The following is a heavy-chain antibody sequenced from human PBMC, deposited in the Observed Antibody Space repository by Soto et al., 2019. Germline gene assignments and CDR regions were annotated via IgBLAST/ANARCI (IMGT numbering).Heavy chain of an antibody. J-gene: IGHJ4*02. CDR2: IIPIFGKP. CDR1: GGTFSSYG. V-gene: IGHV1-69*12. Sequence: QVQLVQSGAEVKKPGSSVKVSCKASGGTFSSYGISWVRQAPGQGLEWMGGIIPIFGKPNYAQKFQGRVTITADESTSTAYMELSSLRSEDMAVYYCTRGVNAAAAPFDYWGQGTLVTVSS. CDR3: TRGVNAAAAPFDY. D-gene: IGHD6-13*01.